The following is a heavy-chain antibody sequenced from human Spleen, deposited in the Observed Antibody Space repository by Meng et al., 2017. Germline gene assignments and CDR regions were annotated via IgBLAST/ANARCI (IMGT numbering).Heavy chain of an antibody. CDR3: AVFLFRGTVITDY. CDR2: INHSGST. V-gene: IGHV4-34*01. CDR1: GGSFSDYY. J-gene: IGHJ4*02. D-gene: IGHD3-10*01. Sequence: QWQLQQWGAGLFKPSETLSLTCVVSGGSFSDYYWSWIRQPPGKGLEWIGEINHSGSTNYNPSLESRATISVDTSQNNLSLKLSSVTAADSAVYYCAVFLFRGTVITDYWGQGTLVTVSS.